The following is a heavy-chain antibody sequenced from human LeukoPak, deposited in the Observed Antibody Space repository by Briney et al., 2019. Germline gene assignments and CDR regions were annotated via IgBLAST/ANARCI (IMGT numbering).Heavy chain of an antibody. V-gene: IGHV4-34*01. Sequence: PSETLSLTCAVYGGSFSGYYWSWIRQPPGKGLEWIGEINHSGSTNYNPSLKSRVTISVDTSKNQFSLKLSSVTAADTAVYYCARSSAYCGGDCRPIFDYWGQGTLVTVSS. CDR3: ARSSAYCGGDCRPIFDY. D-gene: IGHD2-21*02. J-gene: IGHJ4*02. CDR2: INHSGST. CDR1: GGSFSGYY.